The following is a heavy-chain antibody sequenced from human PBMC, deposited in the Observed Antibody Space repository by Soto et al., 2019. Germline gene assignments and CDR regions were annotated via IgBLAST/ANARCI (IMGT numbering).Heavy chain of an antibody. D-gene: IGHD6-13*01. CDR1: GFTFSSYA. CDR3: AKGPSSWYSMIDY. CDR2: ISGSGGST. J-gene: IGHJ4*02. Sequence: EVQLLESGGGLVQPGGSLRLSCAASGFTFSSYAMSWVRQAPGKGLEWVSAISGSGGSTYYADSVKGRFTISRDNSKNTMYLQMNSLRAEDTAVYYCAKGPSSWYSMIDYWGQGTLVTVSS. V-gene: IGHV3-23*01.